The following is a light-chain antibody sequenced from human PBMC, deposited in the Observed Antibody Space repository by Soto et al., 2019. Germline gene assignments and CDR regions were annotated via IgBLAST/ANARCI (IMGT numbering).Light chain of an antibody. CDR3: SSYTSSGTLVL. J-gene: IGLJ2*01. CDR2: DVS. CDR1: SSDVGDYDY. V-gene: IGLV2-14*01. Sequence: QSALTQPASVSGSPGQSITISCTGTSSDVGDYDYVSWYQQHPGKAPKLMFYDVSNRLSGVSNRFSGSKSGNTASLTISGLQAEDEGDYYCSSYTSSGTLVLFGGGTQLTVL.